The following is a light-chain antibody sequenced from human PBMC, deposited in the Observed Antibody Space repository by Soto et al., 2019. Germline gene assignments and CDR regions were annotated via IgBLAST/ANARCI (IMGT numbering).Light chain of an antibody. CDR3: QQRSI. V-gene: IGKV3D-20*02. Sequence: EIVLTQSPGILSLSPGERASLSCGASQSISSSFLAWYQQKPGQAPRLLIYGASSRATGIPDRFSGSGSETDFTLTISRLEPEDFAVYYCQQRSIFGQGTKLEIK. J-gene: IGKJ2*01. CDR1: QSISSSF. CDR2: GAS.